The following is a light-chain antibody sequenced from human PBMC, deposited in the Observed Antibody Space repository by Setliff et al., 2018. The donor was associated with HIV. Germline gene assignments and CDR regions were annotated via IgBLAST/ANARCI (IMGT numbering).Light chain of an antibody. Sequence: QSALTQPRSVSGSPGQSVTISCTGTSSDVGDHNYVSWYQQHPGKAPKVMIYDVSKRPSGVPDRFSASKSGNTASLTISELQADDEADYYCCSYAGSDTHVVFGGGTKVTVL. CDR3: CSYAGSDTHVV. J-gene: IGLJ2*01. V-gene: IGLV2-11*01. CDR2: DVS. CDR1: SSDVGDHNY.